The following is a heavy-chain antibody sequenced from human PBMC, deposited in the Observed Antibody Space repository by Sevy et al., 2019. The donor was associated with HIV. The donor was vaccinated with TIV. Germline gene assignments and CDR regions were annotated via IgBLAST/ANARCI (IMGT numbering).Heavy chain of an antibody. V-gene: IGHV3-33*01. Sequence: VGSLRLSCAASGFTFSSYGMHWVRQAPGKGLEWVAIIYSDGSNKYYADSVKGRFTISRDNSKNTLYLQMNSLRAEDTAVYYCARESGSDWFLDYWGQGTLVTVSS. CDR3: ARESGSDWFLDY. D-gene: IGHD6-19*01. J-gene: IGHJ4*02. CDR2: IYSDGSNK. CDR1: GFTFSSYG.